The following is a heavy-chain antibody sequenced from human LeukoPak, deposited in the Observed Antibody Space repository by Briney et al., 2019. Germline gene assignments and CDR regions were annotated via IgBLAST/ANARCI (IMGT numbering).Heavy chain of an antibody. Sequence: GGSLRLSCAASGFTFTSYEMNWVRQAPGKGLEWVSYISSRSNTKYYGDSVKGRFTISRDNAKNSVYLQMNSLRAEDTAVYYCARGLRWRSVDWGQGTLVTVSS. CDR3: ARGLRWRSVD. J-gene: IGHJ4*02. CDR1: GFTFTSYE. D-gene: IGHD4-23*01. V-gene: IGHV3-48*03. CDR2: ISSRSNTK.